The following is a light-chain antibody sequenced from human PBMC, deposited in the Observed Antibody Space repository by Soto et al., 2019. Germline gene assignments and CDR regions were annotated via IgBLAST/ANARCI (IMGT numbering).Light chain of an antibody. Sequence: DIQLTQSPSFLSASVGDRVTITCRASHGISSYLAWYQQKPGKAPKLLIYASSTLQSGVPSRFSGSGSGTEFSLTINSLQPEDFATYYCQQLNSYPRTFGQGTKVEI. CDR3: QQLNSYPRT. J-gene: IGKJ1*01. CDR1: HGISSY. CDR2: ASS. V-gene: IGKV1-9*01.